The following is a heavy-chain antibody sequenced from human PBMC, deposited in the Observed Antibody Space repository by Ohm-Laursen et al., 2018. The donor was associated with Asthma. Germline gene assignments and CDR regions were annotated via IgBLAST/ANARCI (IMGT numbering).Heavy chain of an antibody. Sequence: SLRLSCAASGLPFSNFWMSWVRQAPGKGLEWVANIYPDGGEKYYVDSVDGRFTISRDNAKNSLYLQMNSLRAEDTAVYYCAKDIVVVPAASFDYWGQGTLVTVSS. CDR1: GLPFSNFW. CDR2: IYPDGGEK. D-gene: IGHD2-2*01. V-gene: IGHV3-7*05. J-gene: IGHJ4*02. CDR3: AKDIVVVPAASFDY.